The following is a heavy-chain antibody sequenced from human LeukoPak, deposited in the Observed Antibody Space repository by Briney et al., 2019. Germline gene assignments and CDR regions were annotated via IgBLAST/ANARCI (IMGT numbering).Heavy chain of an antibody. Sequence: GGSLRLSCAASGFSFGSYAMSWVRQAPGKGLEWVSAISGSGGSTYYADSVKGRFTISRDNSKNTLYLQMNSLRAEDTAVYYCAKDRRYSSGWYDGAGYWGQGTLVTVSS. CDR1: GFSFGSYA. V-gene: IGHV3-23*01. J-gene: IGHJ4*02. CDR2: ISGSGGST. CDR3: AKDRRYSSGWYDGAGY. D-gene: IGHD6-19*01.